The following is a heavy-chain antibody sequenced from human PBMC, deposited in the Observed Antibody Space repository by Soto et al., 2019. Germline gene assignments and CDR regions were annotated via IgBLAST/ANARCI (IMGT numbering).Heavy chain of an antibody. V-gene: IGHV3-23*01. CDR3: AKLTIFHARPAPYYFDY. Sequence: EVQLLESGGGLVQPGGSLRLSCAASGFTFSSYAMSWVRQAPGKGLEWVSAISGSGGSTYYADSVKGRFTISRDNSKNTLYLQMNSLRAEDTAVYYCAKLTIFHARPAPYYFDYWGQGTLVTVSS. CDR1: GFTFSSYA. CDR2: ISGSGGST. J-gene: IGHJ4*02. D-gene: IGHD3-9*01.